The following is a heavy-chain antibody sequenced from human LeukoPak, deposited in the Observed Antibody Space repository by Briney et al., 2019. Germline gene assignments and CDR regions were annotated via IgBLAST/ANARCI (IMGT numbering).Heavy chain of an antibody. J-gene: IGHJ4*02. V-gene: IGHV1-69*13. CDR1: GGTFSSYA. Sequence: ASVKVSCKASGGTFSSYAISWVRQAPGQGLEWMGGIIPIFGTANYAQKFQGRVTITADESTSRAYMELSSLRSEDTAVYYCAGYGDYEGGTVANSFDYWGQGTLVTVSS. CDR3: AGYGDYEGGTVANSFDY. CDR2: IIPIFGTA. D-gene: IGHD4-17*01.